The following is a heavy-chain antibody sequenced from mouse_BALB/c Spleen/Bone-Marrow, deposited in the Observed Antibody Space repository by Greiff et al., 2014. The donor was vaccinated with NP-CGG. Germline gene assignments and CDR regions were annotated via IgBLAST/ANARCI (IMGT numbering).Heavy chain of an antibody. D-gene: IGHD1-1*01. J-gene: IGHJ3*02. Sequence: DVKLVESGGGLVKPGGSLKLSCAASGFAFSSYDMSWVRQTPEKRLEWVAYISSGGGSTYYADTVKGRFTISRDNAKNTLYLQMSSLKSEDTAMYYCARLILRGFGYWGQGTPVTVSA. V-gene: IGHV5-12-1*01. CDR2: ISSGGGST. CDR3: ARLILRGFGY. CDR1: GFAFSSYD.